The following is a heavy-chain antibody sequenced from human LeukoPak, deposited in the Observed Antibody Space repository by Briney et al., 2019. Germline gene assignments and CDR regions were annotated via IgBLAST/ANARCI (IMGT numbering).Heavy chain of an antibody. V-gene: IGHV1-2*02. D-gene: IGHD3-22*01. Sequence: GASVKVSCKASGYTFTDYYMHWVRQAPGQGLEWMGWINPNSGGTNYAQKFQGRVTMTRDTSISTAYMELSRLRSDDTAVYYCARVGRDYYDSSGYYPDYWGQGTLVTVSS. CDR3: ARVGRDYYDSSGYYPDY. J-gene: IGHJ4*02. CDR1: GYTFTDYY. CDR2: INPNSGGT.